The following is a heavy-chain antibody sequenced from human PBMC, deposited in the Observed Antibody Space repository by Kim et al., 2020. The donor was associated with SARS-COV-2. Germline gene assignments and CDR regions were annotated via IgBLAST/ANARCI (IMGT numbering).Heavy chain of an antibody. J-gene: IGHJ4*02. V-gene: IGHV3-66*01. Sequence: YSADSVKGKFTISRDDSKNTVYLQMNSLNAEDTAVYFCAREPSTYFDYWGQGTLVTVSS. CDR3: AREPSTYFDY.